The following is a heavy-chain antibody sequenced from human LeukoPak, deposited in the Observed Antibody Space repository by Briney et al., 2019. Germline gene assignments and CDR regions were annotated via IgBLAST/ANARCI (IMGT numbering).Heavy chain of an antibody. V-gene: IGHV3-33*01. CDR1: GFIFSESG. Sequence: GRSLKLSCAASGFIFSESGMHWVRQAPGKGLEWVALIWYDGGNKYYADSVKGRYTISRDNSKNTLYLQMDSLRAEDTAVYYCARGYYYHTSGYWGIDYWGQGTLVTVSS. CDR3: ARGYYYHTSGYWGIDY. D-gene: IGHD3-22*01. CDR2: IWYDGGNK. J-gene: IGHJ4*02.